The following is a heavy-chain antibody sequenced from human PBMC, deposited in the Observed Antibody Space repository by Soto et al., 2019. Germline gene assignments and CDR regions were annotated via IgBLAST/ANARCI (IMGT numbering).Heavy chain of an antibody. CDR3: ASSQKGYIWNYFDN. CDR2: VFYTGFT. CDR1: GGSISGSYYY. J-gene: IGHJ4*02. D-gene: IGHD1-20*01. V-gene: IGHV4-39*01. Sequence: SETLSLTCAVSGGSISGSYYYWGWLRQSPGRGPEWIGSVFYTGFTSYNPSLESRVSVSVDTSKNQFSLKVSAVTAGDTAVYYCASSQKGYIWNYFDNWGQGALVTVSS.